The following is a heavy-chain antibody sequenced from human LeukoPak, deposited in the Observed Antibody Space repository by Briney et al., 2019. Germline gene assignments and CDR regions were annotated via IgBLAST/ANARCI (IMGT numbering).Heavy chain of an antibody. J-gene: IGHJ3*02. CDR1: GGSISSGGYS. Sequence: SETLSLTCAVSGGSISSGGYSWSWIRQPPGKGLEWIGYIYHSGSTYYNPSLKSRVTISVDRSKNQFSLKLSSVTAADTAVYYCASGGTTMISPDAFDIWGQGTMVTVSS. CDR2: IYHSGST. CDR3: ASGGTTMISPDAFDI. V-gene: IGHV4-30-2*01. D-gene: IGHD3-22*01.